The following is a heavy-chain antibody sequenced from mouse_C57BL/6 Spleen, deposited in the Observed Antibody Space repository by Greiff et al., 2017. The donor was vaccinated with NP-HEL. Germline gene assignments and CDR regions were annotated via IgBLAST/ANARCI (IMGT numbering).Heavy chain of an antibody. CDR3: ARDYGNYGFDY. D-gene: IGHD2-1*01. J-gene: IGHJ2*01. CDR1: GFTFSDYG. V-gene: IGHV5-17*01. CDR2: ISSGSSTI. Sequence: EVKLQESGGGLVKPGGSLKLSCAASGFTFSDYGMHWVRQAPEKGLEWVAYISSGSSTIYYADTVKGRFTISRDNAKNTLFLQMTSLRSEDTAMYYCARDYGNYGFDYWGQGTTLTVSS.